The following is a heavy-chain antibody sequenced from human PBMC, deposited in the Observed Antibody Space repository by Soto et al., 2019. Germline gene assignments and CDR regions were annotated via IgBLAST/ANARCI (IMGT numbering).Heavy chain of an antibody. D-gene: IGHD4-17*01. Sequence: PSETLSLTCSVSGASIRDGDYYWSWLRQPPGKGPEWIGIIDYTGGTHYNPTLTGPVSMSVDTSANQFSLKVNFVTAADSAVYYCARVGYGDYGRGYHFDFWGPGILVTVSS. V-gene: IGHV4-30-4*01. CDR2: IDYTGGT. J-gene: IGHJ4*02. CDR3: ARVGYGDYGRGYHFDF. CDR1: GASIRDGDYY.